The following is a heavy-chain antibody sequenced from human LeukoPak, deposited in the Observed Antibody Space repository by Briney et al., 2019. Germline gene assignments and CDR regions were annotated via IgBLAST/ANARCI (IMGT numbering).Heavy chain of an antibody. V-gene: IGHV3-21*01. CDR2: ISSSSSYI. Sequence: GGSLRLSCAASGFTFSSYSMNWVRQAPGKGLEWVSSISSSSSYIYYADSVKGRFTISRDNAKNSLYLQMNSLRAEDTAVYYCARDSGSSAGVAFDIWGQGTMVTVSS. J-gene: IGHJ3*02. CDR1: GFTFSSYS. CDR3: ARDSGSSAGVAFDI. D-gene: IGHD1-26*01.